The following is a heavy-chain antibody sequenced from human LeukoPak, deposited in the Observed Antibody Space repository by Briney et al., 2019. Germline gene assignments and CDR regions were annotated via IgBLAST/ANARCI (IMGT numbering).Heavy chain of an antibody. CDR1: GXIXSXXYY. V-gene: IGHV4-31*02. Sequence: GXIXSXXYYXSWIRQHPGTGLEWIGYIYYSGSTYYNPSLKSRVTISVDTSKNQFSLKLSSVTAADTAVYYCAREVGDILTGYYTRTFDYWGQGTLVTVSS. D-gene: IGHD3-9*01. CDR3: AREVGDILTGYYTRTFDY. CDR2: IYYSGST. J-gene: IGHJ4*02.